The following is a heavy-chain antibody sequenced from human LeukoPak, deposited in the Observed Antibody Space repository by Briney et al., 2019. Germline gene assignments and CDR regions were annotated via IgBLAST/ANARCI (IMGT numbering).Heavy chain of an antibody. V-gene: IGHV4-31*03. J-gene: IGHJ4*02. Sequence: SQTLSLTCTVSGGSISSGCYYWSWIRQHPGKGLEWIGYIYYSGSTYYNPSLKRRVTISVDTSKNQFSLKLSSVTASDTAVYYCAREGLLYYFDYWGEGTLVTVSS. D-gene: IGHD2/OR15-2a*01. CDR1: GGSISSGCYY. CDR3: AREGLLYYFDY. CDR2: IYYSGST.